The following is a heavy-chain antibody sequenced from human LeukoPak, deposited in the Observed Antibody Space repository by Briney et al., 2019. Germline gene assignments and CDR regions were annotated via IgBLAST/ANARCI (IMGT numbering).Heavy chain of an antibody. D-gene: IGHD3-9*01. J-gene: IGHJ3*02. Sequence: GGSLRLSCSASGFTFSSYAMHWVRQAPGKGLEYVSAISSNGGSTYYADSVKGRFTISRDNPKNTLYLQMSSLRAEDTAVYYCVKVRLTGRDAFDIWGQGTMVTVSS. CDR3: VKVRLTGRDAFDI. CDR1: GFTFSSYA. V-gene: IGHV3-64D*06. CDR2: ISSNGGST.